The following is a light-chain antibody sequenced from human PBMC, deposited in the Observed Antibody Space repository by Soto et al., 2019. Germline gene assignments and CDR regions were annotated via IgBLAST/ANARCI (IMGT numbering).Light chain of an antibody. V-gene: IGKV3-11*01. CDR2: DAS. CDR1: QSVSSY. CDR3: QQRSNWPPGVT. Sequence: EIVLTQSPATLSLSPGERATLSCRASQSVSSYLAWYQQKPGQASRLLIYDASNRATGIPARFNGSGSGTDFTLTTSILEPEDFAVDYCQQRSNWPPGVTFGPGTKVDIK. J-gene: IGKJ3*01.